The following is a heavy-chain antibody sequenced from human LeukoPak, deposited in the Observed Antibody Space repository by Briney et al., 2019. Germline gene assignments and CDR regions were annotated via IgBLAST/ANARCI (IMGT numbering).Heavy chain of an antibody. CDR3: AKYRAYYLDY. CDR1: GLTVSSNY. Sequence: GGSLRLSCVVSGLTVSSNYMTWVRQAPGKGPEWVSVIYSDDTTYYADSVKGRFTISRDNSKNTLYLQMNSLRAEDTAVYFCAKYRAYYLDYWGQGALVTVSS. J-gene: IGHJ4*02. D-gene: IGHD5-18*01. CDR2: IYSDDTT. V-gene: IGHV3-53*01.